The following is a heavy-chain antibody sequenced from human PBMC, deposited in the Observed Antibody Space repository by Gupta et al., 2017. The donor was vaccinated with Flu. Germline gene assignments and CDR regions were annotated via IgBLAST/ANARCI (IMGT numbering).Heavy chain of an antibody. Sequence: QVQLVQSGAEVKKPGSSVKVSCKASGGTFSRYTISWVRQAPGQGLEWMGRIIPILGIANYAQKFQGRVTITADKSTSTAYMELSSLRSEDTAVYYCARDGVPMARSSSPYYYGMDVWGQGTTVTVSS. CDR2: IIPILGIA. J-gene: IGHJ6*02. CDR1: GGTFSRYT. CDR3: ARDGVPMARSSSPYYYGMDV. V-gene: IGHV1-69*08. D-gene: IGHD6-6*01.